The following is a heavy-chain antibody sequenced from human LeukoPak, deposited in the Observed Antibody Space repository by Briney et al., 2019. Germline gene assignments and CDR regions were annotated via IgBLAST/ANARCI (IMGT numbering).Heavy chain of an antibody. Sequence: SETLSLTCTVSGGSISSSGYYWGWIRQPPGKGLEWIGSMYYSGSTYYNPSLKSRVTISVDTSKNHFSLKLSSVTAADTAVYYCARLSTVTTSFDYWGQGTLVTVSS. CDR3: ARLSTVTTSFDY. CDR2: MYYSGST. D-gene: IGHD4-17*01. J-gene: IGHJ4*02. V-gene: IGHV4-39*07. CDR1: GGSISSSGYY.